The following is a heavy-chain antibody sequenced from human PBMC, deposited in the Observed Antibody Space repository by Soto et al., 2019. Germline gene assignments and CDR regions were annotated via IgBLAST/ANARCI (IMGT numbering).Heavy chain of an antibody. CDR3: ARGSISGVIVAWVAN. V-gene: IGHV3-30-3*01. D-gene: IGHD6-13*01. CDR1: GFTFSSYA. CDR2: ISYDGSNK. Sequence: QVQLVESGGGVVQPGRSLRLSCAASGFTFSSYAMHWVRQAPGKGLEWVAVISYDGSNKYYADSVKGRFTISRDNSKNTLYLQMNSLRAEDTALYYCARGSISGVIVAWVANWGQGTLVTVSS. J-gene: IGHJ4*02.